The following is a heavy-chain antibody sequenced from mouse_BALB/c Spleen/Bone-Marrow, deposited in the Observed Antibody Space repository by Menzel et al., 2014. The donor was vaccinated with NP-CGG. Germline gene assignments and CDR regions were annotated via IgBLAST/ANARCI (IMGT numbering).Heavy chain of an antibody. CDR2: IWSGGST. J-gene: IGHJ4*01. CDR1: GFSLTSFG. CDR3: TRNWDDYAMDY. D-gene: IGHD4-1*01. V-gene: IGHV2-2*02. Sequence: VQVVESGPGLVQPSQSLSITCTVSGFSLTSFGIHWVRPSPGKGLEWLGVIWSGGSTDYNAAFISRLSISKDNSKSQVFFKMNSLQANDTAIYYCTRNWDDYAMDYWGQGTSVTVSS.